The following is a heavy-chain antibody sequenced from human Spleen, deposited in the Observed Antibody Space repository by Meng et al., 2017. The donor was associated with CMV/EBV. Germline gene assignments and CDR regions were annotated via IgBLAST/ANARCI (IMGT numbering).Heavy chain of an antibody. J-gene: IGHJ4*02. Sequence: GESLKISCAASGFTFSHAWMNWVRQAPGKGLEWVGRVKSETDGGTTGYAAPVKGRFTISRDDSRNTLHLHMNSLKTEDTAVYYCTKHYYDSSGNQEPFDYWGQGTLVTVSS. V-gene: IGHV3-15*01. CDR2: VKSETDGGTT. CDR1: GFTFSHAW. D-gene: IGHD3-22*01. CDR3: TKHYYDSSGNQEPFDY.